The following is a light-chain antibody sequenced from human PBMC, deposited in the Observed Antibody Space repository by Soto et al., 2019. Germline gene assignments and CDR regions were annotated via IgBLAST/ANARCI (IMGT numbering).Light chain of an antibody. Sequence: QSVLTQPPSASGSPGQSVTISCTGTSSDVGGYNYVSWYQQHPGKVPKLMIYEVSKRPSGVPDRFSGSKSGNTASLTVSGLQAEDEADYYCSSYGGSDNLVFGGGTKLNVL. V-gene: IGLV2-8*01. J-gene: IGLJ2*01. CDR2: EVS. CDR3: SSYGGSDNLV. CDR1: SSDVGGYNY.